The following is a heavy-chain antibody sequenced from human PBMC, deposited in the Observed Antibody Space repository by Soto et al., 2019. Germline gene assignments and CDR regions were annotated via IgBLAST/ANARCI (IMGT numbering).Heavy chain of an antibody. Sequence: SETLSLTCTVSGGSISSSSSYWGWIRQPPGKGLEWVGSIYYLGNTYYNPSLGSRVTISVDTSKNQFSLKVSSATAADTAVYYCARHSNRNYGLYYFEYWGLGALVTVSS. D-gene: IGHD4-4*01. J-gene: IGHJ4*02. V-gene: IGHV4-39*01. CDR3: ARHSNRNYGLYYFEY. CDR2: IYYLGNT. CDR1: GGSISSSSSY.